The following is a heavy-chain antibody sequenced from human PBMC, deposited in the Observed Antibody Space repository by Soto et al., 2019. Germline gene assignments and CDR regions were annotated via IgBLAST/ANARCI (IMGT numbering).Heavy chain of an antibody. Sequence: PGGSPRLSCVASGFSFSNYWMAWVRQTPGKGLEWVAKIREDGRDKYYVDSVKGRFTISRDNAKNLLYLQMSSLRVEDTALFYCPRDDGLPTLDYWGQGTLVTVSS. CDR3: PRDDGLPTLDY. V-gene: IGHV3-7*01. CDR1: GFSFSNYW. CDR2: IREDGRDK. J-gene: IGHJ4*02.